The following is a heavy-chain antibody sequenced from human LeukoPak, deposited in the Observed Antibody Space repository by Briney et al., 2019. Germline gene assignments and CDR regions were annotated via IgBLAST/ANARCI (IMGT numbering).Heavy chain of an antibody. CDR1: GFTFSSYG. V-gene: IGHV3-30*02. J-gene: IGHJ4*02. CDR2: IRYDGSNK. Sequence: GGSLRLSCAASGFTFSSYGMHWVRQAPGKGLEWVAFIRYDGSNKYYADSVKGRFTISRDNSKNTLYLQMNSLRAEDTAVYYCAKDFNDFWSGYSYYFDYWGQGTLVTVSS. CDR3: AKDFNDFWSGYSYYFDY. D-gene: IGHD3-3*01.